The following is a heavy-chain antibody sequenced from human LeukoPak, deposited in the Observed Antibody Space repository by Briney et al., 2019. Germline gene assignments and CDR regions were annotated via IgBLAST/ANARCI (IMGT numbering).Heavy chain of an antibody. CDR1: GGSFSGYY. J-gene: IGHJ6*02. CDR2: INHSGST. V-gene: IGHV4-34*01. CDR3: ARADTIFGVVITHYYYGMDV. D-gene: IGHD3-3*01. Sequence: PSETLSLTCVVYGGSFSGYYWSWIRQPPGKGLEWIGEINHSGSTNYNPSLKSRVTISVDTSKNQFSLKLSSVTAADTAVYYCARADTIFGVVITHYYYGMDVWGQGTTVTVSS.